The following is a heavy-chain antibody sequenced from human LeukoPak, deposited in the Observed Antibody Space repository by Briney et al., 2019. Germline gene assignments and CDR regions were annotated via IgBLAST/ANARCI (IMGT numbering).Heavy chain of an antibody. CDR1: GFTFSSYA. V-gene: IGHV3-23*01. J-gene: IGHJ4*02. CDR3: AKVGPTTIFGVVGYFDY. CDR2: ISGSGGST. D-gene: IGHD3-3*01. Sequence: GGSLRLSCAASGFTFSSYAMSWVRQAPGKGLEWVSAISGSGGSTYYADSVKGRFTISRDNSKNTLYLQMNSLRAEDTAVYYCAKVGPTTIFGVVGYFDYWGQGTLVTVSS.